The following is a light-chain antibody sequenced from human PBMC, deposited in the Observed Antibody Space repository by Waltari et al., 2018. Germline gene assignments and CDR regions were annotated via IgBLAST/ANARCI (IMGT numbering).Light chain of an antibody. CDR1: QSFSRA. CDR3: QHYVRLPVT. CDR2: DTS. Sequence: EIVLTQSPGKVSLSPGERATLSCRASQSFSRALAWYQQKPGQPPRLLIYDTSTRAIGVPDRFSGGGSGTDFSLTISRLEPEDFAVYYCQHYVRLPVTFGQGTTVEIK. V-gene: IGKV3-20*01. J-gene: IGKJ1*01.